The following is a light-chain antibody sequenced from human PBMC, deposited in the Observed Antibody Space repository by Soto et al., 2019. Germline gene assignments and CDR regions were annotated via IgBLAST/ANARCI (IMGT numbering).Light chain of an antibody. Sequence: SESVGARVTLPCRASQSISNWLAWYQQKPGKAPTLLIYDVSRLETGVPARFSGSGSGTEFTLTISSLQPDDFATYFCQQYDSHSMTFGQGTKVDIK. J-gene: IGKJ1*01. CDR1: QSISNW. V-gene: IGKV1-5*01. CDR3: QQYDSHSMT. CDR2: DVS.